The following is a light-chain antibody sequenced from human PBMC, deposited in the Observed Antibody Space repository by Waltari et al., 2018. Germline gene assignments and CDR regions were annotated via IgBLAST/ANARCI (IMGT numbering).Light chain of an antibody. V-gene: IGLV1-44*01. CDR1: ASNIGETV. J-gene: IGLJ3*02. CDR2: RND. CDR3: ATWDESPSGHWV. Sequence: QSVLSQPPSASGTPGQRVTIPFAGRASNIGETVRNWYQQVPGKAPKLLIYRNDLRPSGVPDRFSGSKSGTSASLAISGLQSEDEADYYCATWDESPSGHWVFGGGTKVTVL.